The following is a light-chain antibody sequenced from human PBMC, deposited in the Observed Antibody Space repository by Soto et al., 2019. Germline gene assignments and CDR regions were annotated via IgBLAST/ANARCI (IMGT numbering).Light chain of an antibody. V-gene: IGKV3-15*01. J-gene: IGKJ2*01. Sequence: EIVMTQSPVALSVSPGESAALSCRASQSVGRNFAWYQQRPGQAPRVLIYGTSTMATGFPARFSGSGSGTDFTLTISSLQSEDFAVYYCQQYNKWPYTFGQGTRLEIK. CDR3: QQYNKWPYT. CDR1: QSVGRN. CDR2: GTS.